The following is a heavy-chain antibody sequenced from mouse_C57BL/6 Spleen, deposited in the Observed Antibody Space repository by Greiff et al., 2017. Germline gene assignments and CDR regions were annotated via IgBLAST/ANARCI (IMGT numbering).Heavy chain of an antibody. CDR3: ARGLYYYGSLDY. CDR1: GFTFSSYG. D-gene: IGHD1-1*01. CDR2: ISSGGSYT. V-gene: IGHV5-6*02. Sequence: EVMLVESGGDLVKPGGSLKLSCAASGFTFSSYGMSWVRQTPDKRLEWVSPISSGGSYTYYPDSVKGRFTISRDNAKNTLYLQMSSLKSEDTAVYYCARGLYYYGSLDYWGQGTALTVSS. J-gene: IGHJ2*01.